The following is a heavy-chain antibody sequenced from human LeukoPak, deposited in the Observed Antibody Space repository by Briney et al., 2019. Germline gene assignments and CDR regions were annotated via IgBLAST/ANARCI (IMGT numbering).Heavy chain of an antibody. CDR3: ARGEFSGYYDRETGGSDY. J-gene: IGHJ4*02. V-gene: IGHV3-48*03. Sequence: GGSLRLSCAASGFTFSNYEMNWVRQAPGKGLEWVSYISSSGSTIYYADSVKGRFTISRDNAKNSLYLQMNSLRAEDTAVYYCARGEFSGYYDRETGGSDYWGQGTLVTVSS. D-gene: IGHD3-22*01. CDR1: GFTFSNYE. CDR2: ISSSGSTI.